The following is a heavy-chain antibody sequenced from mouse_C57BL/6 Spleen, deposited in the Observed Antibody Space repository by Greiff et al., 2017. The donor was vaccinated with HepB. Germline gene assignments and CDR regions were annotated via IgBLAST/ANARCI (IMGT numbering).Heavy chain of an antibody. J-gene: IGHJ3*01. CDR2: FHPYNDDT. V-gene: IGHV1-47*01. Sequence: VQVVESGAELVKPGASVKMSCKASGYTFTTYPIEWMKQNHGKSLEWIGNFHPYNDDTKYNEKFKGKATLTVEKSSSTVYLELSRLTSDDSAVYYCARRGHYGSSSAWFAYWGQGTLVTVSA. D-gene: IGHD1-1*01. CDR1: GYTFTTYP. CDR3: ARRGHYGSSSAWFAY.